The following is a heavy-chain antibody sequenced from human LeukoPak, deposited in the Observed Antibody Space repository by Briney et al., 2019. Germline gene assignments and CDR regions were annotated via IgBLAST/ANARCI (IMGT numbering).Heavy chain of an antibody. V-gene: IGHV3-48*03. CDR1: GFTFSSYE. CDR3: ARLGSYYDSRGAFDI. J-gene: IGHJ3*02. CDR2: ISSSGSTI. D-gene: IGHD3-22*01. Sequence: GGSLRLSCAASGFTFSSYEMNWVRQVPGEGLDLVSYISSSGSTIYYADSVKGRFTISRDNAKNSLYLQMNSLRAEDTAVYYCARLGSYYDSRGAFDIWGQGTMVPVSS.